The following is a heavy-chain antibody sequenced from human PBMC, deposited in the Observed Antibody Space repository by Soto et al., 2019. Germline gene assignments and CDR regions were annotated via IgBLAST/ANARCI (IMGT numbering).Heavy chain of an antibody. V-gene: IGHV3-23*01. CDR3: VKEGNVWYSRGSFDF. D-gene: IGHD6-19*01. CDR2: ISGTGTSA. Sequence: EVQLLESGGGLVQPGGSLRLSCAASGLTFSNYAMNWVRQAPGKGLEWVSVISGTGTSAYYADSVKGRFTISRDNPKTTLYLQMNILRAEATAIYFCVKEGNVWYSRGSFDFWGRGTLGTASS. J-gene: IGHJ3*01. CDR1: GLTFSNYA.